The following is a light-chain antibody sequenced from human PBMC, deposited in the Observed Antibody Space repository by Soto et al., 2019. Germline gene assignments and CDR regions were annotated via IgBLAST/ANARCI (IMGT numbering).Light chain of an antibody. CDR2: GAS. CDR1: LSFSRSS. J-gene: IGKJ4*01. V-gene: IGKV3-20*01. Sequence: IVLTQSPGTLSLSPGARATISCSYSLSFSRSSLAWYQQKPGQAPRLLIYGASSRATGIPDRFSGSGSGTSFTLTISRLEPEDFAVYYCQKYGRAPLTFGGGTKVEIK. CDR3: QKYGRAPLT.